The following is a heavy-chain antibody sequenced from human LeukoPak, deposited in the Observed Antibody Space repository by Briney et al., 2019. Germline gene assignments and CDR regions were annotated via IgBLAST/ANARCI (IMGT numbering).Heavy chain of an antibody. CDR3: ARHGSGSYYFPHFDY. CDR1: GGSFSGYY. D-gene: IGHD3-10*01. V-gene: IGHV4-34*01. J-gene: IGHJ4*02. Sequence: SETLSLTCAVYGGSFSGYYWSWIRQPPGKGLEWIGEINHSGSTNYNPSLKSRVTISVDTSKNQFSLKLSSVTAADTAVYYCARHGSGSYYFPHFDYWGQGTLVTVSS. CDR2: INHSGST.